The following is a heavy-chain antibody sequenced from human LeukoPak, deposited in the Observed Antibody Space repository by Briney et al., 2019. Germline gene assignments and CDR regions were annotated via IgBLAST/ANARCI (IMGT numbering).Heavy chain of an antibody. J-gene: IGHJ6*03. CDR1: GFTFSSYG. CDR3: AKGGVAVAGTPYYYYYMDV. Sequence: PGGSLRLSCAASGFTFSSYGMHWVRQAPGKGLEWVAFIRYYGSNKYYADSVKGRFTISRDNSKNTLYLQMNSLRAEDTAVYYCAKGGVAVAGTPYYYYYMDVWGKGTTVTVSS. CDR2: IRYYGSNK. D-gene: IGHD6-19*01. V-gene: IGHV3-30*02.